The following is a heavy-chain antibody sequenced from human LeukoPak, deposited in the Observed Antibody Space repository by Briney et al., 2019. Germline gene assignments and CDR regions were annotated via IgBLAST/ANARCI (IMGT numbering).Heavy chain of an antibody. CDR1: GGSISSYY. J-gene: IGHJ3*02. CDR2: IHHSGST. V-gene: IGHV4-59*01. CDR3: ARDAVSGTPAFDT. Sequence: PSETLSLTCTVSGGSISSYYWSWIRQPPGKGLEWIGYIHHSGSTNYKPSLKSRVTISVDTSKNQFSLKLTSVTAADTAVYYCARDAVSGTPAFDTWGQGTMVTVSS. D-gene: IGHD1-14*01.